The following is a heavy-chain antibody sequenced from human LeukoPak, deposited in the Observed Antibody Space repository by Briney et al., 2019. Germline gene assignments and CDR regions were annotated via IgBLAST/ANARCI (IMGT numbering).Heavy chain of an antibody. CDR2: ISGSGGNT. Sequence: GGSLRLSCAVSGFTFSSYGMSWVRQAPGKGLEWVSAISGSGGNTYYAESVKGRLTISRDNSKNTLYLQMNSLRAEDTAVYFCAKALTGYIPYYFGYWGQGTLVTVSS. CDR1: GFTFSSYG. V-gene: IGHV3-23*01. CDR3: AKALTGYIPYYFGY. D-gene: IGHD3-9*01. J-gene: IGHJ4*02.